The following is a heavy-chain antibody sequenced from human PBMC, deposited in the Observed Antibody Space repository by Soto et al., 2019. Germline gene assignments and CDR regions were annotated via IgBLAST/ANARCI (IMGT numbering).Heavy chain of an antibody. V-gene: IGHV4-31*03. CDR3: ARAPPHYYYYSMDV. Sequence: SGTLSLTCTVSGGSISSGGYYWSWIRQHPGKGLEWIGYIYYSGSTYYNPSLKSRVTISVDTSKNQFSLKLSSVTAADTAVYYCARAPPHYYYYSMDVWGQGTTVTVSS. J-gene: IGHJ6*02. CDR1: GGSISSGGYY. CDR2: IYYSGST.